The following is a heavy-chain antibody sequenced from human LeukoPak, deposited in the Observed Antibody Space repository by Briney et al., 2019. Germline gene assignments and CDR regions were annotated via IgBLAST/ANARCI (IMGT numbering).Heavy chain of an antibody. J-gene: IGHJ4*02. D-gene: IGHD2-2*01. V-gene: IGHV3-21*01. CDR1: GFTFSDYS. Sequence: GGSLRLSCVASGFTFSDYSINWVRQAPGKGREWVSSIIDSGYYIYYTDSVKGRFTISRDNAKNSLYLQMNSLRAEDTAVYYCANHLACGSTSCPPFDSWGQGTLVTVSS. CDR3: ANHLACGSTSCPPFDS. CDR2: IIDSGYYI.